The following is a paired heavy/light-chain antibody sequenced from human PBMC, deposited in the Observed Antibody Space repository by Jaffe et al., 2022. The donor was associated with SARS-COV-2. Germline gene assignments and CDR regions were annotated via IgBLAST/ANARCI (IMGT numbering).Light chain of an antibody. CDR2: GAS. J-gene: IGKJ1*01. Sequence: EIVMTQSPATLSVSPGERATLSCRASQSVSSNLAWYQQKPGQAPRLLIYGASTRATGIPARFSGSGSGTEFTLTISSLQSEDFAVYYCQQYNNWPPRTFGQGTKVEIK. CDR1: QSVSSN. CDR3: QQYNNWPPRT. V-gene: IGKV3-15*01.
Heavy chain of an antibody. CDR1: GYTFTSYD. D-gene: IGHD6-19*01. V-gene: IGHV1-8*01. J-gene: IGHJ4*02. Sequence: QVQLVQSGAEVKKPGASVKVSCKASGYTFTSYDINWVRQATGQGLEWMGWMNPNSGNTGYAQKFQGRVTMTRNTSISTAYMELSSLRSEDTAVYYCARGQGDYSSGWFFVNSYYFDYWGQGTLVTVSS. CDR2: MNPNSGNT. CDR3: ARGQGDYSSGWFFVNSYYFDY.